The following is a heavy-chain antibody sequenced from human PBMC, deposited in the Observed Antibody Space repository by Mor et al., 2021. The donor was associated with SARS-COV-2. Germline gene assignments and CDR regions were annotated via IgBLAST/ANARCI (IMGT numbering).Heavy chain of an antibody. V-gene: IGHV3-23*01. J-gene: IGHJ4*02. CDR3: AKPGTGTVWYYDY. D-gene: IGHD1-7*01. CDR2: ISASGENT. Sequence: GLEWVSTISASGENTYYADSVKGRFTISRDNSKNTLSLQMNSLRVEDTAVYYCAKPGTGTVWYYDYWGQGTLVTVS.